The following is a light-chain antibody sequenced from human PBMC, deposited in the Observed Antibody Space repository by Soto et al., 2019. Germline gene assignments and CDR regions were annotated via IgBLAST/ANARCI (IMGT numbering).Light chain of an antibody. CDR1: SSDVGGYNY. J-gene: IGLJ2*01. V-gene: IGLV2-11*01. CDR3: CSYAGSYTFYVV. CDR2: DVS. Sequence: QSALTQPRSVSGSPGQSVTISCTGTSSDVGGYNYVSWYQQHPGKAPKLVIYDVSKRPSGVPDRFSGSKSGNTASLTISGLQAEDEADYYCCSYAGSYTFYVVFGGGTKLTVL.